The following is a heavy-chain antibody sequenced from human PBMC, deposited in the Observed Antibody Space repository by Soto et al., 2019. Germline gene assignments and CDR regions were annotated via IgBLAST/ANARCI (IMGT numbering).Heavy chain of an antibody. Sequence: QVQLVQSGAEVKKPGASVKVSCKASGYTCTSSGISWVRHAPGLGLEWMGWISAYNGNTNYAQKLQGRVTMTTDTPRSTAYMERRSQRSDDTAVDYCARGRDDSESSGDSGVRLDIWGEGTMVTVAS. CDR3: ARGRDDSESSGDSGVRLDI. CDR1: GYTCTSSG. J-gene: IGHJ3*02. D-gene: IGHD3-22*01. CDR2: ISAYNGNT. V-gene: IGHV1-18*01.